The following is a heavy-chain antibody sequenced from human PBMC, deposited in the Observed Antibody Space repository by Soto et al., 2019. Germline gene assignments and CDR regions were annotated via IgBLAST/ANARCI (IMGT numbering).Heavy chain of an antibody. D-gene: IGHD6-13*01. J-gene: IGHJ3*02. CDR3: AKGTLVKPPGTRAFDI. V-gene: IGHV3-23*01. CDR1: GFSIRSFN. Sequence: PGGSLRLSCEASGFSIRSFNMNWVRQAPGKGLEWVSTITDTGGDAKYADSVRGRFTISRDNSKKTLYLQMSSLRADDSAVYFCAKGTLVKPPGTRAFDIWGQGTMVTVSS. CDR2: ITDTGGDA.